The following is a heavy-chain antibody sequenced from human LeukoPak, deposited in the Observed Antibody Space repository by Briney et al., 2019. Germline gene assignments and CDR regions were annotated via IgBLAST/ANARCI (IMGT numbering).Heavy chain of an antibody. J-gene: IGHJ4*02. CDR3: ARDGRWLQFDRGIYYFDY. V-gene: IGHV1-2*06. Sequence: ASVKVSCKASGYTFTGHCMHWVRQAPGQGLEWMGRINPNSGGTNYAQKFQGRVTMTRDTSISTAYMELSRLRSEDTAVYYCARDGRWLQFDRGIYYFDYWGQGTLVTVSS. D-gene: IGHD5-24*01. CDR1: GYTFTGHC. CDR2: INPNSGGT.